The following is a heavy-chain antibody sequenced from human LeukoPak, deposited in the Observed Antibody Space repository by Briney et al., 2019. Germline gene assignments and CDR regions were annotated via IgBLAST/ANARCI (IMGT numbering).Heavy chain of an antibody. J-gene: IGHJ4*02. CDR2: IYYSGST. CDR3: ASEDATYSGSRQFDY. D-gene: IGHD1-26*01. Sequence: SETLSLTCTVSGGSISSSSYYWGWIRQPPGKGLEWIGSIYYSGSTYYNPSLKSRVTISVDTSKNQFSLKLGSVTAADTAVYYCASEDATYSGSRQFDYWGQGTLVTVSS. CDR1: GGSISSSSYY. V-gene: IGHV4-39*01.